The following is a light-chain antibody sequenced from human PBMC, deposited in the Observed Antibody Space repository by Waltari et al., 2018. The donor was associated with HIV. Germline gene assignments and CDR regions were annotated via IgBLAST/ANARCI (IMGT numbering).Light chain of an antibody. J-gene: IGKJ2*01. CDR1: QTVSNY. V-gene: IGKV1-39*01. Sequence: DIQMTQSPSSLSASVGDRVTITCRASQTVSNYLNWYQQRPGKAPKLLIYTASSLETGVPSRFRGSRSGTDFTPTISSLQPEDFATYYCQQSFSTPYSFGQGTKLEI. CDR3: QQSFSTPYS. CDR2: TAS.